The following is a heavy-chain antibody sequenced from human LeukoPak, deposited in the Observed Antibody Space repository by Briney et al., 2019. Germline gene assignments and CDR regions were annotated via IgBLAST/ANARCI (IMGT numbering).Heavy chain of an antibody. D-gene: IGHD3-22*01. CDR2: IKQDGSEK. CDR3: ARGGYYDSSGRSFDY. J-gene: IGHJ4*02. CDR1: GFTFSNYW. V-gene: IGHV3-7*05. Sequence: GGSLRLSCAASGFTFSNYWMSWVRQAPGKGLEWVAKIKQDGSEKYYVDSVKGRFTISRDNAKNSLYLQMNSLRAEDTAVYYCARGGYYDSSGRSFDYWGQGTLVTVSS.